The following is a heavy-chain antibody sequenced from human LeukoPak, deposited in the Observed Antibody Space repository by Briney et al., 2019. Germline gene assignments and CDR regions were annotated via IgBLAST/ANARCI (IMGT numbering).Heavy chain of an antibody. CDR2: ISYDGGNK. J-gene: IGHJ4*02. V-gene: IGHV3-30-3*01. Sequence: PGRSLRLSCAASGFTFSSYAMHWVRQAPGKGLEWVAVISYDGGNKYYADSVKGRFTISRDNSKNTLYLQMNSLRAEDTAVYYCAKDGNPYRYFDYWGQGTLVTVSS. D-gene: IGHD1-14*01. CDR3: AKDGNPYRYFDY. CDR1: GFTFSSYA.